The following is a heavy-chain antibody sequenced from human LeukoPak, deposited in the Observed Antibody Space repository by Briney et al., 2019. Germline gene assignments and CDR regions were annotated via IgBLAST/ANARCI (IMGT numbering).Heavy chain of an antibody. CDR1: GFTFSSYA. J-gene: IGHJ5*02. CDR2: ISYDGSDK. Sequence: PGGSLRLSWAASGFTFSSYAFHWVRQAPGKGLERVAVISYDGSDKYYADSVKGRFTISRDNSKNTLYLQMNSLRVEDTAVYYCARVANTLHYHSSGYYDNWFDPWGQGTLATVSS. D-gene: IGHD3-22*01. V-gene: IGHV3-30*04. CDR3: ARVANTLHYHSSGYYDNWFDP.